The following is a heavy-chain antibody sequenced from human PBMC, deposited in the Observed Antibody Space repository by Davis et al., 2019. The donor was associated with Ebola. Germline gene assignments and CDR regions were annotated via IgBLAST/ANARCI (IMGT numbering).Heavy chain of an antibody. J-gene: IGHJ6*02. Sequence: GESLKISCAASGFTFSSYWMHWVRQAPGKGLVWVSHINSDGSTTNYADSVKGRFTISRDNAKNSLYPQMNSLRAEDTAVYYCARDRSTSCSSMDVWGQGTTVTVSS. CDR1: GFTFSSYW. D-gene: IGHD2-2*01. CDR3: ARDRSTSCSSMDV. CDR2: INSDGSTT. V-gene: IGHV3-74*01.